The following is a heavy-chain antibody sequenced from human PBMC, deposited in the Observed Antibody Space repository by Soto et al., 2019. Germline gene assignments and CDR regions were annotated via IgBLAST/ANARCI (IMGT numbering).Heavy chain of an antibody. CDR3: ARSDGSGSYYPF. J-gene: IGHJ4*02. CDR1: GGSISSGGYY. V-gene: IGHV4-31*03. Sequence: QVQLQESGPGLVKPSQTLSLTCTVSGGSISSGGYYWSWIRQHPGKGLEWIGYIYYSGSTYYNPSLKSRVTISVDTSKTQFSLSLSSVTAADTAVYYCARSDGSGSYYPFWGQGTLVTVSS. CDR2: IYYSGST. D-gene: IGHD3-10*01.